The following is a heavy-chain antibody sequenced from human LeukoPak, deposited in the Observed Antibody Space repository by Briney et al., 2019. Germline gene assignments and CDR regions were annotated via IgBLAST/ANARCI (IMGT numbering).Heavy chain of an antibody. CDR3: ARDDIAVVGVAFDI. Sequence: GGSLRLSCAASGLIVSSNYMTWVRQAPGKGLEWVSVIYSGGSIYYADSVKGRFTISRDNAKNSLYLQMNSLRAEDTAVYYCARDDIAVVGVAFDIRGQGTMVTVSS. D-gene: IGHD1-26*01. V-gene: IGHV3-53*01. J-gene: IGHJ3*02. CDR2: IYSGGSI. CDR1: GLIVSSNY.